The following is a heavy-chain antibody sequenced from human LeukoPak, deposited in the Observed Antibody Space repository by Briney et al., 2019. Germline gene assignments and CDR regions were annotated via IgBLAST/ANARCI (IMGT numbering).Heavy chain of an antibody. J-gene: IGHJ1*01. CDR3: ALGYCGGGSCYAREYFQH. CDR1: VGSISSGGYY. CDR2: IYYSGST. V-gene: IGHV4-31*03. D-gene: IGHD2-15*01. Sequence: KPSQTLSLTCTVSVGSISSGGYYWTWIRQHPGKGLEWIGYIYYSGSTYYNPSLKSRVTISVDTSKNQFSLRLSSVTAADTAVYYCALGYCGGGSCYAREYFQHWGQGTLVTVSS.